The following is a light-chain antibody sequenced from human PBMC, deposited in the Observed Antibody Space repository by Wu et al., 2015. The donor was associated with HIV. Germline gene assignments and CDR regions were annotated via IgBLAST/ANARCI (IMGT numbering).Light chain of an antibody. Sequence: EFVLTQSPGTLSLSPGERATLSCRAGQSVSSSSLAWYQQKPGQAPRLLIYDTSRRATGIPDRFSGSGSGTDFTLTISRLEPEDFAVYYCQQRSNWPPTITFGQGTRLDNK. V-gene: IGKV3D-20*02. CDR1: QSVSSSS. CDR3: QQRSNWPPTIT. CDR2: DTS. J-gene: IGKJ5*01.